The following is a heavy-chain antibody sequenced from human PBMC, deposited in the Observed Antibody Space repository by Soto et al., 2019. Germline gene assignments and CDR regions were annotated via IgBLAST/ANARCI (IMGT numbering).Heavy chain of an antibody. CDR2: IGRGGDT. J-gene: IGHJ6*02. V-gene: IGHV3-23*01. CDR3: AKDGTTTGIHYYSMDV. D-gene: IGHD1-1*01. Sequence: GGSLRLSCEVSGFTLTSYGMNWVRQAPDKGLEWVSTIGRGGDTYYADSVKGRFTVSKGNSRNTVFLQMNSLRAEDTALYFCAKDGTTTGIHYYSMDVWGQGTTVTVSS. CDR1: GFTLTSYG.